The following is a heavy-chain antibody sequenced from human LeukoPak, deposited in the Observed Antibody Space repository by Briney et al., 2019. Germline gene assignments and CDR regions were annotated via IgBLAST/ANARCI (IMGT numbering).Heavy chain of an antibody. J-gene: IGHJ6*03. V-gene: IGHV1-69*05. D-gene: IGHD3/OR15-3a*01. CDR1: GGTFSSYA. Sequence: SVKVSCKASGGTFSSYAISWVRQAPGQGLEWMGRIIPIFGTANYAQKFQGRVTITTDESTSTAYMELSSLRSEDTAVYYCARELGLVRHYSYYYMDVWGKGTTVTVSS. CDR2: IIPIFGTA. CDR3: ARELGLVRHYSYYYMDV.